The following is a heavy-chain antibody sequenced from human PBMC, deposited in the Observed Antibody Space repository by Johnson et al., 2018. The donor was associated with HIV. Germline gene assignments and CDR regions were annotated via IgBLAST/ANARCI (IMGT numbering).Heavy chain of an antibody. Sequence: VQLMESGGGLVQPGRSLRLSCPASGFTFGYFAMTWVRQAPGKGLEWVGFIRSKDYGGTTEYAASVKGRFTISRDDSKSIAYLQMDSLKTEDTAVYYCTCPNVWSGQRVRDAFDIWGQGTMVTVSS. J-gene: IGHJ3*02. V-gene: IGHV3-49*04. CDR2: IRSKDYGGTT. D-gene: IGHD3-3*01. CDR1: GFTFGYFA. CDR3: TCPNVWSGQRVRDAFDI.